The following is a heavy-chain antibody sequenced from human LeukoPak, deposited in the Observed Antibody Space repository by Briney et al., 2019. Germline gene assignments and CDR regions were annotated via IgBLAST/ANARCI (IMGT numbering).Heavy chain of an antibody. CDR1: GYTFTSYD. Sequence: SVKVSCKASGYTFTSYDINWVRQAPGQGLEWMGGIIPIFGTANYAQKFQGRVTITADESTSTAYMELSSLRSEDTAVYYCARPASNHYDSSGYYLDYWGQGTLVTVSS. J-gene: IGHJ4*02. V-gene: IGHV1-69*13. CDR2: IIPIFGTA. CDR3: ARPASNHYDSSGYYLDY. D-gene: IGHD3-22*01.